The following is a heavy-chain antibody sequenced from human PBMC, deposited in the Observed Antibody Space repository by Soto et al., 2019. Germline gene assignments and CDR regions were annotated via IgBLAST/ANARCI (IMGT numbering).Heavy chain of an antibody. V-gene: IGHV3-23*01. D-gene: IGHD6-19*01. CDR2: ISDSGATT. CDR3: AKEDTSSGSLDY. J-gene: IGHJ4*02. Sequence: GGSLRLSCAASGFPFGENAMSWVRQAPGKGLEWVSGISDSGATTYYADSVRGRFTISRDNSKNTLYLQMKSLRAEDSASYYCAKEDTSSGSLDYWGQGPLVTVSS. CDR1: GFPFGENA.